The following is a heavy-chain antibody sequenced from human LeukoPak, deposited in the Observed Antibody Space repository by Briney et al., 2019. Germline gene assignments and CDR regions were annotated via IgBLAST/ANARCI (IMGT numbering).Heavy chain of an antibody. V-gene: IGHV3-9*03. CDR3: AKGQQLILCRAFDI. D-gene: IGHD6-13*01. CDR2: ISWNSGSI. CDR1: GFTFDDYA. J-gene: IGHJ3*02. Sequence: PGGSLRLSCAASGFTFDDYAMHWVRQAPGKGLEWVSGISWNSGSIGYADSVKGRFTISRDNAKNSLYLQMNSLRAEDMALYYCAKGQQLILCRAFDIWGQGTIVTVSS.